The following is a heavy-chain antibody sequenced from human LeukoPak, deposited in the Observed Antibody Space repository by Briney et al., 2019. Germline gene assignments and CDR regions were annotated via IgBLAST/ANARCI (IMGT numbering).Heavy chain of an antibody. J-gene: IGHJ4*02. Sequence: PGGSLRLSCAASGFTFRSYAMSWVRQAPGKGLQWVSTDSGSGGSPYYADSVKGRFTISRDNSENTLYLQMTSLRVEDTAVYYCAKVGMVGSTYYFDNWGQGTLVTVSS. CDR3: AKVGMVGSTYYFDN. V-gene: IGHV3-23*01. CDR1: GFTFRSYA. CDR2: DSGSGGSP. D-gene: IGHD1-26*01.